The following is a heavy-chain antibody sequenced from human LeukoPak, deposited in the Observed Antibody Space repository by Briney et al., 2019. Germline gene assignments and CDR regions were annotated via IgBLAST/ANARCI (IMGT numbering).Heavy chain of an antibody. D-gene: IGHD2/OR15-2a*01. CDR1: GGSFSGYY. J-gene: IGHJ4*02. Sequence: SETLSLTCAVYGGSFSGYYWSWIRQPPGKGLEWIGEINHSGSTNYNPSLKSRVTISVDTSKNQFSLKLSSVTAADTAVYYCARGNRYFGYFDYWGQGTLVTVSS. CDR3: ARGNRYFGYFDY. V-gene: IGHV4-34*01. CDR2: INHSGST.